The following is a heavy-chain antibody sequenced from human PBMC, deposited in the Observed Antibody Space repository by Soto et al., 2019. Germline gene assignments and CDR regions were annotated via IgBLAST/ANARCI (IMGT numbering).Heavy chain of an antibody. CDR3: ARGYSSGWYY. CDR2: IYYSGST. V-gene: IGHV4-39*01. CDR1: GGSISSSSYY. J-gene: IGHJ4*02. D-gene: IGHD6-19*01. Sequence: QLQLQESGPGLVKPSETLSLTCTVSGGSISSSSYYWGWMRQPPGKGLEWIGSIYYSGSTYYNPSLKSRVTISVDTSKNQFSLKLSSVTAADTAVYYCARGYSSGWYYWGQGTLVTVSS.